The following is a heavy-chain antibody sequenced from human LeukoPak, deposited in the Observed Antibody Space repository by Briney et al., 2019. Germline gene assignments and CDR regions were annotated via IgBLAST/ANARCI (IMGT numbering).Heavy chain of an antibody. CDR2: INHSGST. Sequence: SETLSLTCAAYGGSFSGYYWSRIRQPPGKGLEWIGEINHSGSTNYNPSLKSRVTISVDTSKNQFSLKLSSVTAADTAAYYCARGAPYDYIWGSYRFASFDYWGQGTLVTVSS. CDR1: GGSFSGYY. CDR3: ARGAPYDYIWGSYRFASFDY. D-gene: IGHD3-16*02. V-gene: IGHV4-34*01. J-gene: IGHJ4*02.